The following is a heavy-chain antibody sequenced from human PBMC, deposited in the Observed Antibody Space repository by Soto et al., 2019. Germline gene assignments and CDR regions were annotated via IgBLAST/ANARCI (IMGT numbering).Heavy chain of an antibody. J-gene: IGHJ4*02. V-gene: IGHV4-31*03. CDR2: ISYSGST. CDR1: GGSIGSGDYY. Sequence: QVQLQESGPGLVKPSQTLSLTCTVSGGSIGSGDYYWSWIRQHPGKGLQWIGYISYSGSTNYNPSLKSRVTIAVDTSKNPFSLNLSSVTAADTAVYYCAWYYYDSSGYGDYWGQGTLVTVSS. CDR3: AWYYYDSSGYGDY. D-gene: IGHD3-22*01.